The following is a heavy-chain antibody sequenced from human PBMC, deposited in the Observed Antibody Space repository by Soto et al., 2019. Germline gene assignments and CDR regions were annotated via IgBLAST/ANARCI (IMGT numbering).Heavy chain of an antibody. J-gene: IGHJ5*02. D-gene: IGHD1-1*01. V-gene: IGHV3-66*01. CDR1: GFTVSNNY. CDR3: TRGPGTTPGGNP. CDR2: IYSGGST. Sequence: DVQLVESGGGLVQPGGSLRLSCAVSGFTVSNNYMSWVRQAPGKGLEWVSLIYSGGSTYYADSVKGRFTISRDNSQNTLYLQMNSLRAEDTAVYYCTRGPGTTPGGNPWGQGTLVTVSS.